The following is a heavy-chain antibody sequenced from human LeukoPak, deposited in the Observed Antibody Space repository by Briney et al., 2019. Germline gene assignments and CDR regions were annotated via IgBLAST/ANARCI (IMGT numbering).Heavy chain of an antibody. CDR2: ISSSSTTV. V-gene: IGHV3-48*04. Sequence: QPGGSLRLSCAGSGFTFSSYSMNWVRQAPGKGLEWLSYISSSSTTVYYADSVKGRFTISRDNTKNSLYLEMNSLRAEDTAVYYCAREGGLGSSFHWGQGTLVTVS. CDR1: GFTFSSYS. CDR3: AREGGLGSSFH. D-gene: IGHD6-13*01. J-gene: IGHJ4*02.